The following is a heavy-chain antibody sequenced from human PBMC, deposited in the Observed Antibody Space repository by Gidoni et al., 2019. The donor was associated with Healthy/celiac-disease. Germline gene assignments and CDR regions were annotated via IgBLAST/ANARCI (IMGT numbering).Heavy chain of an antibody. J-gene: IGHJ4*02. Sequence: EVQLVESGGGLVQPGGSLRLSCAASGFTFSSYSMNWVRQAPGKGLEWVSYIRSSSSTIYYADSVKGRFTISRDNAKNSLYLQMNSLRAEDTAVYYCAREGKTVTTVDYWGQGTLVTVSS. D-gene: IGHD4-17*01. CDR3: AREGKTVTTVDY. CDR1: GFTFSSYS. V-gene: IGHV3-48*01. CDR2: IRSSSSTI.